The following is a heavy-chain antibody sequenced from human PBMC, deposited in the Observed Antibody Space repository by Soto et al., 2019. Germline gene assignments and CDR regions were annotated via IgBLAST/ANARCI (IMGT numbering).Heavy chain of an antibody. D-gene: IGHD3-10*01. Sequence: QLQMQESGPGLVKPSETLSLTCTVSGGSISSSSYYWGWIRQPPGKGLECIGSIHYSASTYYSPSLNGRVSISVDTPKNQSSLRLSSVTAAVTAIYYCARHAKGYYASGSYDYWFDPWGQGTLVTVST. J-gene: IGHJ5*02. V-gene: IGHV4-39*01. CDR3: ARHAKGYYASGSYDYWFDP. CDR1: GGSISSSSYY. CDR2: IHYSAST.